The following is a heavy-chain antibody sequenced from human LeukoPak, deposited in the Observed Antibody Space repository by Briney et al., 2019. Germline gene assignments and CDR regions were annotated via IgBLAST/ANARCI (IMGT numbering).Heavy chain of an antibody. D-gene: IGHD6-13*01. Sequence: SETLSLTCTVSGGSISSSSYYWGWIRQPPGKGLEWIGSIYYSGSTYYNPSLKSRVTISVDTSKNQFSLKLSSVTAADTAVYYCARGRFIAAAGTVGWFDPWGQGTLVTVSS. CDR1: GGSISSSSYY. CDR3: ARGRFIAAAGTVGWFDP. CDR2: IYYSGST. V-gene: IGHV4-39*07. J-gene: IGHJ5*02.